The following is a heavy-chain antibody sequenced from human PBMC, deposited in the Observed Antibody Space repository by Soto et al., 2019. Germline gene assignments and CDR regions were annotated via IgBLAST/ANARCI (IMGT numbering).Heavy chain of an antibody. CDR1: GFIFSHAW. Sequence: EVQLVESGGDWVKPGGSLRLSCAASGFIFSHAWFHWVRQPPGKGLELVGRVKNNGGATDYAASVKGRFTISRDDSKDTVYLQMSSLRTEDTAIYYCAADLGPAYDSNNWFDPWGQGTLVTVSS. D-gene: IGHD2-21*01. CDR2: VKNNGGAT. J-gene: IGHJ5*02. V-gene: IGHV3-15*07. CDR3: AADLGPAYDSNNWFDP.